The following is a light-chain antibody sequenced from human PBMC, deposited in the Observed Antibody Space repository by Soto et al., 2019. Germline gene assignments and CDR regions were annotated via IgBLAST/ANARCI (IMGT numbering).Light chain of an antibody. V-gene: IGLV2-14*03. CDR3: TSWTTSTTMI. J-gene: IGLJ2*01. CDR2: DVN. CDR1: SSDIGAYNY. Sequence: QSALTQPSSVSGSPGQSITISCTGTSSDIGAYNYGSWYQQHPGKAHTLMIYDVNIRPSGVSKRFAGSKSGNTAPLTIAGLPAEDEADYYCTSWTTSTTMIFGGGTKVTVL.